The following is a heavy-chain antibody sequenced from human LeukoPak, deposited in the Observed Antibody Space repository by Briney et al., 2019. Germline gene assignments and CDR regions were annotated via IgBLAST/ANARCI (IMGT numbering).Heavy chain of an antibody. V-gene: IGHV1-46*01. J-gene: IGHJ4*02. Sequence: GASVKVSCKASGYTFTSYYMHWVRQAPGQGLEWMGIINPSGGSTSYAQKSQGRVTMTRDTSTSTVYMELSSLRSEDTAVYYCARGPRRIDILTAPLDYWGQGTLVTVSS. CDR1: GYTFTSYY. CDR3: ARGPRRIDILTAPLDY. CDR2: INPSGGST. D-gene: IGHD3-9*01.